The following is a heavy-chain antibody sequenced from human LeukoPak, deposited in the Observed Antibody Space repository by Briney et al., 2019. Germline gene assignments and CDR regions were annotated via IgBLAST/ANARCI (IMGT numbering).Heavy chain of an antibody. CDR3: ASRQHEPNSPFDM. CDR2: INRSVNT. V-gene: IGHV4-38-2*01. D-gene: IGHD1-14*01. CDR1: GYSISSGYY. Sequence: SETLSLTXAVSGYSISSGYYWGWIRQPPGKGLEWIVDINRSVNTDYSPSLKSRVAISVDTSKNQFSLKLSSVTAADTAVYYCASRQHEPNSPFDMWGQGTKVTVSS. J-gene: IGHJ3*02.